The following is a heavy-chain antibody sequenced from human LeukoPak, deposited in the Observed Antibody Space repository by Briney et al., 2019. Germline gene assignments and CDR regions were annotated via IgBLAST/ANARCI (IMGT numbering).Heavy chain of an antibody. Sequence: PGRSLRLSCAASGFTFANYVTHWVRQAPGKGLEWVAVTSPDEGLKFYGDSVKGRFTISRDNSKNTMYLQVNNLREEDTAVYYCTRDPMLGAPDYFDYWGQGTLVTVSS. CDR2: TSPDEGLK. J-gene: IGHJ4*02. CDR3: TRDPMLGAPDYFDY. V-gene: IGHV3-30*04. D-gene: IGHD1-26*01. CDR1: GFTFANYV.